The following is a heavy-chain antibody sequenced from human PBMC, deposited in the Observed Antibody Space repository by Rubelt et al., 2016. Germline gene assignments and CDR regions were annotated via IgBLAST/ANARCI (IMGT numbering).Heavy chain of an antibody. J-gene: IGHJ5*02. CDR1: GYTFTGYY. CDR2: INPNSGGT. CDR3: ARNHYSSSWYLNP. D-gene: IGHD6-13*01. V-gene: IGHV1-2*02. Sequence: QVQLLQSGAEVKKPGASVKVSCKASGYTFTGYYMHWVRQAPGQGLAWLGWINPNSGGTSDAQTIQGRVTMTRETSTSTVYMELSSLRSGDTAVYYCARNHYSSSWYLNPWGQGTLVTVSS.